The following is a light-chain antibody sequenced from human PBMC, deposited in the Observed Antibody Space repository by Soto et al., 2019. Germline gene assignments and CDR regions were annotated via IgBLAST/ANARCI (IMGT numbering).Light chain of an antibody. CDR2: GAS. CDR1: QSVRNTC. CDR3: QQYGTSPQT. J-gene: IGKJ1*01. Sequence: EIVLTQSPGTLSLSPGERATLACRASQSVRNTCLAWYRQKPGQAPRLLIYGASSRATGIPDRFSGSGSGTDFTLTIDSLEPEDFAVYYCQQYGTSPQTFGQGNKVDIK. V-gene: IGKV3-20*01.